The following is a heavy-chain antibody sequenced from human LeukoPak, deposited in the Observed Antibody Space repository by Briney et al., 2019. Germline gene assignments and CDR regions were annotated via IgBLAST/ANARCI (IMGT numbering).Heavy chain of an antibody. CDR2: INPNSGGT. CDR1: GYTFTGYY. D-gene: IGHD5-18*01. CDR3: ARAPRRGYSYGYGGDY. Sequence: ASVKVSCKASGYTFTGYYMHWVRQAPGQGLEWMGWINPNSGGTNYAQKFQGRVTMTRDTSISTAYMELSRLRSDDTAMYYCARAPRRGYSYGYGGDYWGQGTLVTVSS. J-gene: IGHJ4*02. V-gene: IGHV1-2*02.